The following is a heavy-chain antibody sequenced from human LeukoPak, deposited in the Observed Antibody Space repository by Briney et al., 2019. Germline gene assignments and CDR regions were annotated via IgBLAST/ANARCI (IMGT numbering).Heavy chain of an antibody. CDR2: IYYSGGT. V-gene: IGHV4-59*12. CDR1: GGSISSYY. CDR3: ARITPISSGLLYYYYMDV. J-gene: IGHJ6*03. D-gene: IGHD3-10*01. Sequence: PSETLSLTCTVSGGSISSYYWSWIRQPPGKGLEWIGYIYYSGGTNYNPSLKSRVTISVDTSKNQFSLKLSSVTAADTAVYYCARITPISSGLLYYYYMDVWGKGTTVTVSS.